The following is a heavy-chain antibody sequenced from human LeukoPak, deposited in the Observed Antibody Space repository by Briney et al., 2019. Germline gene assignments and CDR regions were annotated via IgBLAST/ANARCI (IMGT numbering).Heavy chain of an antibody. CDR3: ARPMSTITIFGVVIPMYFDY. CDR2: IYPGDSDT. V-gene: IGHV5-51*01. D-gene: IGHD3-3*01. CDR1: GYSFTSYW. Sequence: GESLKISCKGSGYSFTSYWIGWVRQMPGKGLEWMGIIYPGDSDTRYSPSFQGQVTISADKSISTAYLQWSSLKASDTAMYYYARPMSTITIFGVVIPMYFDYWGQGTLVTVSS. J-gene: IGHJ4*02.